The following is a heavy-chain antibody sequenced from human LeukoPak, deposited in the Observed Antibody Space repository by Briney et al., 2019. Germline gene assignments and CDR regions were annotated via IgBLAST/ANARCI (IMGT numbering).Heavy chain of an antibody. CDR3: ARGDYGDYPYDY. Sequence: PSETLSLTCAVYGGSFSGYYWSWIRQPPGKGLEWIGEINHSGSTNYNPSLKSRVTISVDTSKSQFSLKLSSVTAADTAVYYCARGDYGDYPYDYWGQGTLVTVSS. D-gene: IGHD4-17*01. CDR1: GGSFSGYY. V-gene: IGHV4-34*01. CDR2: INHSGST. J-gene: IGHJ4*02.